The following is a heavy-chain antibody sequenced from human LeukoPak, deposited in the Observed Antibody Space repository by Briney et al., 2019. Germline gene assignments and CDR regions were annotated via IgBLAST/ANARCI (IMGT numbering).Heavy chain of an antibody. V-gene: IGHV6-1*01. CDR1: GDSVSSNSAA. CDR2: TYYRSKWYN. J-gene: IGHJ3*02. Sequence: SQTLSLTCAISGDSVSSNSAAWNWSRQSPSRCLECLGRTYYRSKWYNDYAVSVKSRITINPDTSKNQFSLQLDSVTPEDTAVYYCCHSLSGRTGAFDIWGRGTVVTVSS. CDR3: CHSLSGRTGAFDI. D-gene: IGHD2-15*01.